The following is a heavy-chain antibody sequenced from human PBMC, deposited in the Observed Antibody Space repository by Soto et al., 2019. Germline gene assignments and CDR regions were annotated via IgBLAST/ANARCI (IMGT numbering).Heavy chain of an antibody. Sequence: ASVKVSCKASGGTFSSYAISWVRQAPGQGLEWMGGIIPILGIANYAQKFQGRVTITADKSTSTAYMELSSLRSEDTAVYYCAREAYCSGGSCYPYFDPWGQGTLVTVSS. CDR2: IIPILGIA. CDR1: GGTFSSYA. CDR3: AREAYCSGGSCYPYFDP. J-gene: IGHJ4*02. D-gene: IGHD2-15*01. V-gene: IGHV1-69*10.